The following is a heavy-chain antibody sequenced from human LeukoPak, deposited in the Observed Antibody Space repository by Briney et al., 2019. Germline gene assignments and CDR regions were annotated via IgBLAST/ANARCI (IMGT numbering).Heavy chain of an antibody. CDR1: GFSFSNYG. Sequence: GGSLRLSCAASGFSFSNYGMHWVRQAPGKGLEWGAVIWFDTTNKYYTDSVKGRLTISRDNSKNTLYLTMNRLRVEDTAVYYCAKDKRYYDYVWGGYRYTRPPHSSFDYWGHGTLVTVSS. CDR2: IWFDTTNK. D-gene: IGHD3-16*02. CDR3: AKDKRYYDYVWGGYRYTRPPHSSFDY. J-gene: IGHJ4*01. V-gene: IGHV3-33*06.